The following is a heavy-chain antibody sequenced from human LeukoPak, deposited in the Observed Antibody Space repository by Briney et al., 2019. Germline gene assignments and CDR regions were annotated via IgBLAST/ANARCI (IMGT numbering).Heavy chain of an antibody. J-gene: IGHJ4*02. D-gene: IGHD1-26*01. CDR1: GFTFSSYS. V-gene: IGHV3-21*01. CDR2: ISSSSSYI. CDR3: ARDSLVGATTFDY. Sequence: GGSLRLSCAASGFTFSSYSMNWVRQAPGKGLEWVSSISSSSSYIYYADSVKGRFTISRDNAKNSLYMQINRLRDEDTAVYYCARDSLVGATTFDYWGQGNLVTVSS.